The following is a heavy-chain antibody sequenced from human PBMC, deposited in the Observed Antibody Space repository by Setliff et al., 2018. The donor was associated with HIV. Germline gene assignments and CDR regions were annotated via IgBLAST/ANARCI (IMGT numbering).Heavy chain of an antibody. CDR1: GFNIEEYA. J-gene: IGHJ6*02. D-gene: IGHD3-10*01. Sequence: GGSLRLSCVGSGFNIEEYAMAWVRQVPGKGLEWVSGISWNSVKIDYADFVKGRFTISRDNAMNSLYLQMSSLRVEDTAVYYCARSVIGYYYYGMDVWGQGTTVTVSS. V-gene: IGHV3-9*01. CDR3: ARSVIGYYYYGMDV. CDR2: ISWNSVKI.